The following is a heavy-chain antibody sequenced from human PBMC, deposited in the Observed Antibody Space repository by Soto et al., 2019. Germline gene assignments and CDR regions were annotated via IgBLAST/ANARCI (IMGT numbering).Heavy chain of an antibody. CDR2: ISYDGSNK. V-gene: IGHV3-30-3*01. D-gene: IGHD3-22*01. CDR3: ARGYYYDSSGPGVY. Sequence: QVQLVESGGGVVQPGRSLRLSCAASGFTFSSYARHWVRQAPGKGLEWVAVISYDGSNKYYADSVKGRFTISRDNSKNTLYLQMNSLRAEDTAVYYCARGYYYDSSGPGVYWGQGTLVTVSS. CDR1: GFTFSSYA. J-gene: IGHJ4*02.